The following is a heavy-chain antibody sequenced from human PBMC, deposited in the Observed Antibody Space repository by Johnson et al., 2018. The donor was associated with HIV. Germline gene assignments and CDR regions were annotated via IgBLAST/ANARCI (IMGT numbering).Heavy chain of an antibody. CDR2: IKSKTEGGTT. Sequence: VQLVESGGGVVQPGRSLRLSCAASGFTFSSYAMHWVRQAPGKGLEWVGRIKSKTEGGTTDYAAPVKGRFTISRDDSKNTLFLQMNSLKIEDTATYYCTTAGSSGSAHAFDIWGQGTRVTVSS. CDR3: TTAGSSGSAHAFDI. CDR1: GFTFSSYA. D-gene: IGHD3-22*01. V-gene: IGHV3-15*01. J-gene: IGHJ3*02.